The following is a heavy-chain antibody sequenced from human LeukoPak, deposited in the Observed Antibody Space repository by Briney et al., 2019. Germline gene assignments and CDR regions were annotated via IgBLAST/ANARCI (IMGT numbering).Heavy chain of an antibody. CDR1: GDSISGYY. J-gene: IGHJ4*02. CDR2: INHSGST. CDR3: ARGKRGYSSSWYDY. D-gene: IGHD6-13*01. V-gene: IGHV4-34*01. Sequence: SETLSLTCTVSGDSISGYYWSWIRQPPGKGLEWIGEINHSGSTNYNPSLKSRVTISVDTSKNQFSLKLSSVTAADTAVYYCARGKRGYSSSWYDYWGQGTLVTVSS.